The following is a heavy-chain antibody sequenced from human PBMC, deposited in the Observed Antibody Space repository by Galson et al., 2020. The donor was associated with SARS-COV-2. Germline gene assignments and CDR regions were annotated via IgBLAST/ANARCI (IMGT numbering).Heavy chain of an antibody. CDR2: ISSSGSTI. CDR3: AREVVGDYPILKYYYYGMDV. J-gene: IGHJ6*02. D-gene: IGHD4-17*01. V-gene: IGHV3-48*03. CDR1: GFTFSSYE. Sequence: GESLKISCAASGFTFSSYEMNWVRQAPGKGLEWVSYISSSGSTIYYADSVKGRFTISRDNAKNSLYLQMNSLRAEDTAVYYCAREVVGDYPILKYYYYGMDVWGQGTTVTVSS.